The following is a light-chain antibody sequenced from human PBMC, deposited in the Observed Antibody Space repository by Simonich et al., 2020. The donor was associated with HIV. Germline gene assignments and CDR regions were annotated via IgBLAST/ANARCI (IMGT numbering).Light chain of an antibody. CDR1: SSTIGAGYE. J-gene: IGLJ2*01. V-gene: IGLV1-40*01. Sequence: QSVLTPPPSVSGAPGQWVTISCSGSSSTIGAGYEVHWYQQLPGKAPNLLIYGNSNRPSGVPVRFACSKSGTSASLAITGLQAKEEADYDCQSYDSSLSGVVFGGGTKLTVL. CDR2: GNS. CDR3: QSYDSSLSGVV.